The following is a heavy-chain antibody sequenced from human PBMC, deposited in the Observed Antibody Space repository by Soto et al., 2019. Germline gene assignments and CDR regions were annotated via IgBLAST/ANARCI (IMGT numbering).Heavy chain of an antibody. CDR3: AKVRLTDHLTYAPPL. V-gene: IGHV3-23*01. Sequence: PGGSLRLSCAASGFTFNNYAMNWVRQAPGRGLEWVSIISPNGDSTYYADSVKGRFTISRDNSQNTVFLQMNSLRAEDTAIYFCAKVRLTDHLTYAPPLWGQGTLVSVSS. J-gene: IGHJ3*01. D-gene: IGHD2-8*01. CDR2: ISPNGDST. CDR1: GFTFNNYA.